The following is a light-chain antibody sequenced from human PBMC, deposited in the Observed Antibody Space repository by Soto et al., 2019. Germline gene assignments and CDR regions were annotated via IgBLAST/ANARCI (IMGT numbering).Light chain of an antibody. CDR1: SSDVGSYSY. J-gene: IGLJ2*01. V-gene: IGLV2-8*01. CDR3: SSYAGSENVV. CDR2: EVT. Sequence: QSALTQPPSASGSPGQSVTISCTGTSSDVGSYSYVSWYQQHPGKAPKLMIYEVTKRPSGVPDRFSGSKSGNTDSLTVSGLQAEDEADYYCSSYAGSENVVFGGGTKLTVL.